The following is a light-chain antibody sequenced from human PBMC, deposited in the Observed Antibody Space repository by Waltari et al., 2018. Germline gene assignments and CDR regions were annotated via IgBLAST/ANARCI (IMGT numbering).Light chain of an antibody. CDR3: NSRDSSGDRLV. V-gene: IGLV3-19*01. CDR1: TLRRHL. Sequence: SSELTQDPAVSVALGQTVRITCQVDTLRRHLASWFQQKPGHTPEIVVHGENNRPPGIPDRFSGSRSGNTVSLTIAGVQAEDEADYYCNSRDSSGDRLVFGGGTKLTVL. CDR2: GEN. J-gene: IGLJ3*02.